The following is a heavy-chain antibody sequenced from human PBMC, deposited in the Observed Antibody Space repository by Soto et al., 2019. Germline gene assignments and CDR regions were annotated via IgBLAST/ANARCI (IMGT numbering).Heavy chain of an antibody. D-gene: IGHD3-10*01. CDR1: GYTFSIYG. CDR2: TRPNNANT. V-gene: IGHV1-18*01. CDR3: VRDLDGSGSYYTDY. J-gene: IGHJ4*02. Sequence: ASVKVSCKXSGYTFSIYGINWVRQAPGQGLEWMGWTRPNNANTKYAQNLQGRVTMTTDTSTSTAYMELRSLRPDDTAVYYCVRDLDGSGSYYTDYWGQGTLVTVSS.